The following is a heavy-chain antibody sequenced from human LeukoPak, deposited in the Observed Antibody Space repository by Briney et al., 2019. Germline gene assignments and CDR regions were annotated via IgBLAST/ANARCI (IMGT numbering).Heavy chain of an antibody. V-gene: IGHV3-15*01. Sequence: GGSLRLSCAASGFTFSNAWMSWVRQAPGKGLEWVGRIKSKTDGGTTDYAAPMKGRFTISRDDSKNTLYLQMNSLKTEDTAVYYCTTDLDGTTGYYYYYMDVWGKGTTVTVSS. CDR1: GFTFSNAW. CDR3: TTDLDGTTGYYYYYMDV. D-gene: IGHD1-7*01. J-gene: IGHJ6*03. CDR2: IKSKTDGGTT.